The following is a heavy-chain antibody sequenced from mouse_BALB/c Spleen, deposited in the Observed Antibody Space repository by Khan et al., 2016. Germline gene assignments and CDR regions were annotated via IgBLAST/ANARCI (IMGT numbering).Heavy chain of an antibody. CDR3: ARWYGNYALDY. D-gene: IGHD2-10*02. Sequence: QIQLVQSRPELKKPGETVKISCKASGYTFTNYGVHWVKQAPGKGLKWMGWINTNTGAPTYAEEFKGRFAFSLETSASTAFLQIDNPKNEDTATYFCARWYGNYALDYWGQGTSVTVSS. CDR2: INTNTGAP. CDR1: GYTFTNYG. J-gene: IGHJ4*01. V-gene: IGHV9-3*02.